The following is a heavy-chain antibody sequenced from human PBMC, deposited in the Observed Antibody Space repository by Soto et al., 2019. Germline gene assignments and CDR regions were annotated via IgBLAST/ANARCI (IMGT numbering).Heavy chain of an antibody. CDR2: IIPIFGTA. CDR1: GGTFSSYA. V-gene: IGHV1-69*13. CDR3: ARATTVTAIYYYYYYGMDV. J-gene: IGHJ6*02. Sequence: SVKVSCKASGGTFSSYAISWVRQAPGQGLEWMGGIIPIFGTANYAQKFQGRVTITADESTSTAYMELSSLRSEDTAVYYCARATTVTAIYYYYYYGMDVWGQGTTVTVSS. D-gene: IGHD4-4*01.